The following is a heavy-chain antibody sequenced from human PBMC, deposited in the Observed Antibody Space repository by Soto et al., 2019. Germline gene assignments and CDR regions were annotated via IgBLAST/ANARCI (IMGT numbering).Heavy chain of an antibody. V-gene: IGHV6-1*01. J-gene: IGHJ4*02. CDR3: ARDDVTGHFDY. Sequence: PSQTLSLTCAISGDSVSSNSGAWYRIRQAPSRGLEWLGRTYYSSKWFNDYAVSVKSRITINPDTSKNQFSLQLNSVTPEDTAVYDCARDDVTGHFDYWGQGTLVTVSS. CDR1: GDSVSSNSGA. CDR2: TYYSSKWFN. D-gene: IGHD4-4*01.